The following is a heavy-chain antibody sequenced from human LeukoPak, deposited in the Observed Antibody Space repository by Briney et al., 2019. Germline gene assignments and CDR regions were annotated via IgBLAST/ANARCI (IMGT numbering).Heavy chain of an antibody. CDR3: ARATRYYYDSSGYYPY. V-gene: IGHV4-61*02. Sequence: PSETLSLTCTVSGGSISSGSYYWSWIRQPAGKGLEWIGRIYTSGSTNYNPSLKSRVTISVDTSKNQFSLKLSSVTAADTAVYYCARATRYYYDSSGYYPYWGQGTLVTVSS. J-gene: IGHJ4*02. CDR1: GGSISSGSYY. D-gene: IGHD3-22*01. CDR2: IYTSGST.